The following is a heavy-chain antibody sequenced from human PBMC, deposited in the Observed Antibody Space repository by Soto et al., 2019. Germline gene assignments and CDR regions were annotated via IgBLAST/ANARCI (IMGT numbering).Heavy chain of an antibody. CDR1: GYTFTTFG. CDR3: AREVTMVRGVISDPFDP. CDR2: ISAYNGYT. D-gene: IGHD3-10*01. V-gene: IGHV1-18*01. Sequence: ASVKVSCKASGYTFTTFGISWVRQAPGQGLEWMGWISAYNGYTNYAQKFQGRVTITADESTSTAYMELSSLRSEDTAVYYCAREVTMVRGVISDPFDPWGQGTLVTVSS. J-gene: IGHJ5*02.